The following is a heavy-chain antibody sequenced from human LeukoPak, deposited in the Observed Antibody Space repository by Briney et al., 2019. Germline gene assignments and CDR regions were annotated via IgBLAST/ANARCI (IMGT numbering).Heavy chain of an antibody. J-gene: IGHJ1*01. CDR2: MNPNSGNT. CDR3: ARTGQHVRYFQH. Sequence: ASVKVSCKASGYTFTNYDINWVRQATGQGLEWMGWMNPNSGNTNYAQKFQGRVTMTRNTSISTAYMELSSLTSEDTAVYYCARTGQHVRYFQHRGQGTLVTVSS. D-gene: IGHD6-6*01. V-gene: IGHV1-8*01. CDR1: GYTFTNYD.